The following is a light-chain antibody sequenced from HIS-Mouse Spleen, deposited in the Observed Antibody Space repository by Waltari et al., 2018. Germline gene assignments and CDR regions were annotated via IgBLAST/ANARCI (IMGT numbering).Light chain of an antibody. Sequence: QSALTQPRSVSGSPGQSVTISCTGTSSDVCVYTYVSWYQQHPGKAPKLMIYDVSKRPSGVPDRFSGSKSGNTASLTISGLQAEDEADYYCCSYAGSYTYVFGTGTKVTVL. CDR2: DVS. V-gene: IGLV2-11*01. J-gene: IGLJ1*01. CDR3: CSYAGSYTYV. CDR1: SSDVCVYTY.